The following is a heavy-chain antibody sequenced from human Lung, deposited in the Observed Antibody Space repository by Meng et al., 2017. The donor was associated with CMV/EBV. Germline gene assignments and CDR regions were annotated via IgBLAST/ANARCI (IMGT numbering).Heavy chain of an antibody. CDR1: GFTFSSYA. CDR3: AKDRGDGDANAWFGYYYYGMDV. D-gene: IGHD3-10*01. J-gene: IGHJ6*02. V-gene: IGHV3-23*01. Sequence: GEXXKISCAASGFTFSSYAMSWVRQAPGKGLEWVSAISGSGGSTYYADSVKGRFTISRDNSKNTLYLQMNSLRAEDTAVYYCAKDRGDGDANAWFGYYYYGMDVWGQGXTVTVSS. CDR2: ISGSGGST.